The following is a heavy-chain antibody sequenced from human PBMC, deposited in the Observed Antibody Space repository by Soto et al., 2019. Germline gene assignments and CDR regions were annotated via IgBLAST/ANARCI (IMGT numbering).Heavy chain of an antibody. CDR2: IGTSGTPT. J-gene: IGHJ6*02. CDR1: GFTFRSYA. CDR3: TRILWSSRRDALDI. D-gene: IGHD2-21*01. Sequence: EVQLLESGGDLVQPGGSLRLSCIASGFTFRSYAMAWVRQAPGEDLEWVSAIGTSGTPTLYADSVKSRFSISRDDSRNTVSLQMNSLGVEDTATYYCTRILWSSRRDALDIWGQGTTVTVSS. V-gene: IGHV3-23*01.